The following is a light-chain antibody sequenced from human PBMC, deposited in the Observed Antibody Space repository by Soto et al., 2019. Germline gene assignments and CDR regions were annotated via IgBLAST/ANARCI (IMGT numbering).Light chain of an antibody. CDR2: GAT. J-gene: IGKJ5*01. V-gene: IGKV3-15*01. Sequence: EIVLTQSPGTLSLSPGERATLSCRASQSVSSIYLAWYQQKPGQAPRLLIYGATTRATGIPARFSGSGSGTEFTLTISSLQSEDSAFYYCQQYNKWPITFGQGIRLEIK. CDR1: QSVSSIY. CDR3: QQYNKWPIT.